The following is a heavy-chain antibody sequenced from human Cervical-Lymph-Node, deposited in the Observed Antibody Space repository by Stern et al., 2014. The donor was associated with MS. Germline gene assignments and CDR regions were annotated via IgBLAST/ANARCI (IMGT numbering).Heavy chain of an antibody. CDR2: FIPIFGTT. J-gene: IGHJ6*02. CDR1: GGTLIKHG. D-gene: IGHD2-8*01. Sequence: QMQLVQSGAEVKKPGSSGKVSCKASGGTLIKHGISWVRQAPGQGLEGMGGFIPIFGTTDYAQKFQGRVTISADESASTAYMELSSLRSEDTAVYYCARDNDDNGMDVWGQGTTVIVSS. CDR3: ARDNDDNGMDV. V-gene: IGHV1-69*01.